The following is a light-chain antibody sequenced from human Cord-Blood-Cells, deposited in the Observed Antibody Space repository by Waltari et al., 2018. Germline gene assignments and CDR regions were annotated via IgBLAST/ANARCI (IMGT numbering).Light chain of an antibody. CDR2: DVS. J-gene: IGLJ1*01. CDR1: SSDVGGYNS. V-gene: IGLV2-11*01. CDR3: CSYAGSYTFV. Sequence: QSALTHPRSVSGPPGQSVPISCHGTSSDVGGYNSVSWYQQHPGKAPKLMIYDVSKRPSGVPDRFSGSKSGNTASLTISGLQAEDEADYYCCSYAGSYTFVFGTGTKVTVL.